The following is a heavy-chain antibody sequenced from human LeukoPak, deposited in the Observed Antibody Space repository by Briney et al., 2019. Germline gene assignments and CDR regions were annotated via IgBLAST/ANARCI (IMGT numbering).Heavy chain of an antibody. D-gene: IGHD6-13*01. CDR1: GFTFSSYS. CDR3: ARALSSYSGFDY. CDR2: ISSSSSYI. J-gene: IGHJ4*02. V-gene: IGHV3-21*01. Sequence: GGSLRLSCAASGFTFSSYSMNWVRQAPGKGLEWVSSISSSSSYIYYADSVKGRFTISRDNAKNSLYLQMNSLRAEDTAVYYCARALSSYSGFDYWGQGTLVTVPS.